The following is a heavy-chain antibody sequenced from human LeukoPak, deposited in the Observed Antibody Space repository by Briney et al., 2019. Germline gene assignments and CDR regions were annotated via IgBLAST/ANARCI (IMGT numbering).Heavy chain of an antibody. CDR2: ISSSSSYI. D-gene: IGHD3-10*01. Sequence: PGGSLRLSCAASGFTFSSYSMNWVRQAPGKGLEWVSSISSSSSYIYYADSVKGRFTISRDNAKNPLYLQMNSLRAEDTAVYYCARDTYGSGSYYIIKPMDVWGKGTTVTVSS. CDR3: ARDTYGSGSYYIIKPMDV. V-gene: IGHV3-21*01. J-gene: IGHJ6*03. CDR1: GFTFSSYS.